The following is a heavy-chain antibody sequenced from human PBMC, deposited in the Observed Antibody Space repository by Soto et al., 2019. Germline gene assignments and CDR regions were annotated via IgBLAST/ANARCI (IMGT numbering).Heavy chain of an antibody. V-gene: IGHV4-34*01. J-gene: IGHJ2*01. CDR1: GGSFSGYY. Sequence: QVQLQQWGAGLLKPSETLSLTCAVYGGSFSGYYWSWIRQPPGKGLEWIGEINHSGSTNYNPSLKSRVTISVDTSKNQFSLKLSSVTAADTAVYYCARVFSSRWLQYGVDWYFDLWGRGTLVTVSS. CDR2: INHSGST. CDR3: ARVFSSRWLQYGVDWYFDL. D-gene: IGHD3-3*01.